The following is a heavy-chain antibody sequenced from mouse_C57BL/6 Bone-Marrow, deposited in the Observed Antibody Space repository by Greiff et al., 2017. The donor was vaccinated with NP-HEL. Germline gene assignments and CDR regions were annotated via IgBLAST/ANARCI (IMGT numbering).Heavy chain of an antibody. J-gene: IGHJ2*01. V-gene: IGHV1-56*01. CDR2: IFPGSGST. CDR1: CSSHW. Sequence: CSSHWMQWVRQRPGQGLEWIGEIFPGSGSTYYNEKFKGKATLTVDTSSSTAYMQLSSLTSEDSAVYFCSLTGLFDYWGQGTTLTVSS. CDR3: SLTGLFDY. D-gene: IGHD4-1*01.